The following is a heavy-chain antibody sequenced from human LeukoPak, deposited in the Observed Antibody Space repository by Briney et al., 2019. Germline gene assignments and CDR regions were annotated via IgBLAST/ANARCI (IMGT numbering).Heavy chain of an antibody. Sequence: SSQTLSLTCTVSSGSISSHYWSWIRQPPGKGLEWIGYIYYSGSTDYNPSLKSRVTISVDTPKNQFSLEMNSVTAADTAVYYCARSGDSSAYYSFWGQGILVTVSS. CDR3: ARSGDSSAYYSF. CDR2: IYYSGST. J-gene: IGHJ4*02. CDR1: SGSISSHY. V-gene: IGHV4-59*11. D-gene: IGHD3-22*01.